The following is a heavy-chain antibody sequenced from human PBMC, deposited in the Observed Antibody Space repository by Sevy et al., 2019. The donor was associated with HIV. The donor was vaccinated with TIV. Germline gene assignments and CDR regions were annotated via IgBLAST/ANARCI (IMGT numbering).Heavy chain of an antibody. D-gene: IGHD5-18*01. J-gene: IGHJ4*02. Sequence: GGSLRLSCAASGFTVSSNYMSWVRQAPGKGLEWVSVIYSGGSTYYADSVKGRFTISRDNSKNTRYVQMNSLRAEDTAVYYCARGVYSYGYNYWGQGTLVTVSS. CDR3: ARGVYSYGYNY. V-gene: IGHV3-53*01. CDR1: GFTVSSNY. CDR2: IYSGGST.